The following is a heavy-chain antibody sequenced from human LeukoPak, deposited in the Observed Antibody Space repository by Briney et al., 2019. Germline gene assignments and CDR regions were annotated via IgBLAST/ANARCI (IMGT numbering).Heavy chain of an antibody. J-gene: IGHJ4*02. D-gene: IGHD1-14*01. Sequence: ASVKVSCKASGYTFTGYYMHWVRQASGQGLEWMGWINPNSGGTNYAQKFQGRVTMTRDTSISTAYMELSRLRSDDTAVYYCARDRALTGTKTFDYWGQGTLVTVSS. V-gene: IGHV1-2*02. CDR1: GYTFTGYY. CDR2: INPNSGGT. CDR3: ARDRALTGTKTFDY.